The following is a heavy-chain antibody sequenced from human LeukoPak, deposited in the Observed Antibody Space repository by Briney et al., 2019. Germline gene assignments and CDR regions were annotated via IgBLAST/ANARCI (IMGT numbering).Heavy chain of an antibody. CDR2: ISGSGGST. CDR1: GFTFDDYA. CDR3: ARVAGTKCFDY. D-gene: IGHD6-19*01. V-gene: IGHV3-23*01. J-gene: IGHJ4*02. Sequence: GGSLRFSCAVSGFTFDDYAMHWVRQAPGKGLEWVSAISGSGGSTYYADSVMGRFTISRDNSKNTLYLQMNSLRAEDTAIYYCARVAGTKCFDYWGQGTLVTVSS.